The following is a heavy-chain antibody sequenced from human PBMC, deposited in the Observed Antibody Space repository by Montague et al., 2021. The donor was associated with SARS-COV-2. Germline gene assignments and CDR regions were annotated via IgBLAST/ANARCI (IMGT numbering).Heavy chain of an antibody. CDR1: GGSFSGYY. J-gene: IGHJ4*02. Sequence: SETLSLTCGVYGGSFSGYYCCWIRQPQGKGLQRIGGIHHSGSTNXNSTLYSRGTISLDTSKNQFPLKLTSVSAAGTAVYYCARGLGRHGTIFGVALYWGQGSLVTVSS. V-gene: IGHV4-34*01. D-gene: IGHD3-3*01. CDR3: ARGLGRHGTIFGVALY. CDR2: IHHSGST.